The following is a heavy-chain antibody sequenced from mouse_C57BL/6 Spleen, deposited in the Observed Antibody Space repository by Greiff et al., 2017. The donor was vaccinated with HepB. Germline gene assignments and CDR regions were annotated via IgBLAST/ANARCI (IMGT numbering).Heavy chain of an antibody. V-gene: IGHV1-64*01. CDR3: ARNLLGDAMDY. D-gene: IGHD2-1*01. CDR2: IHPNSGST. J-gene: IGHJ4*01. CDR1: GYTFTSYW. Sequence: VQLQQPGAELVKPGASVKLSCKASGYTFTSYWMHWVKQRPGQGLEWIGMIHPNSGSTNYNEKFKSKATLTVDKSSSTAYMQRSSLTSEDSAVYYCARNLLGDAMDYWGQGTSVTVSS.